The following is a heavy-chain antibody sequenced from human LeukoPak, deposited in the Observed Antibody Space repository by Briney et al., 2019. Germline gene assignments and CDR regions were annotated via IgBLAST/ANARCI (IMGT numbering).Heavy chain of an antibody. J-gene: IGHJ4*02. D-gene: IGHD1-1*01. CDR3: ARVGDWNDLVY. V-gene: IGHV4-59*01. Sequence: SETLSLTCTVSGGSISPYYWSWIRQTPGKGLEWIGYILFSGTTTNYNPSLKSRVTISVDTSKNQFSLKLSSVTAADTAVYYCARVGDWNDLVYWGQGTLVTVSS. CDR2: ILFSGTT. CDR1: GGSISPYY.